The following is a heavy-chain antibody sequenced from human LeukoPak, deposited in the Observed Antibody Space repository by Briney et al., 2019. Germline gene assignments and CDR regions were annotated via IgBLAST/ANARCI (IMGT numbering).Heavy chain of an antibody. Sequence: PGGSLRLSCAASGFTFSTSGMHWLRQAPGKGLVWVSRTNDDGSITTYADSVKGRFTISRDNAKSTLYLQMNSLRAEDTAVYYCARGLGSPTDYWGQGTLVTVS. J-gene: IGHJ4*02. CDR1: GFTFSTSG. CDR3: ARGLGSPTDY. CDR2: TNDDGSIT. D-gene: IGHD1-26*01. V-gene: IGHV3-74*01.